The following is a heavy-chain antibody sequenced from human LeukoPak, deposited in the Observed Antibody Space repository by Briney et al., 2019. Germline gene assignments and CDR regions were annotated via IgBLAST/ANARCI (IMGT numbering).Heavy chain of an antibody. Sequence: ASVTVSCKASGYTFTSYFLHWVRQAPGQGLEWMGMINPSGGSTSYAQKFQGRVTMTRDMSTSTVYMELSSLRSEDTALYYCARGRPSANFNWNSGFYMDVWGKGTTVTVSS. CDR1: GYTFTSYF. D-gene: IGHD1-7*01. J-gene: IGHJ6*03. CDR3: ARGRPSANFNWNSGFYMDV. CDR2: INPSGGST. V-gene: IGHV1-46*01.